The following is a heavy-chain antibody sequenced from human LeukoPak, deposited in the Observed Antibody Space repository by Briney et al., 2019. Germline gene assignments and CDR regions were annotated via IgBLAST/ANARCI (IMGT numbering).Heavy chain of an antibody. CDR3: ARVSYGSGSYYSDY. J-gene: IGHJ4*02. V-gene: IGHV1-18*01. CDR2: ISAYNGNT. D-gene: IGHD3-10*01. Sequence: ASVKVSCKASGYTFTSYGISWVRQAPGQGLEWMGWISAYNGNTNYAQKLQGRVTMTTDTSTSTAYMELRSLRSDDTAVYYCARVSYGSGSYYSDYWDQGTLVTVSS. CDR1: GYTFTSYG.